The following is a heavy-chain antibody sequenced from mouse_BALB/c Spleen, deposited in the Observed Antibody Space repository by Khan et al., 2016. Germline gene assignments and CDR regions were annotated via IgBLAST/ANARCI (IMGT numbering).Heavy chain of an antibody. CDR1: GYTFTDYS. CDR2: INTETGEP. CDR3: ARSYRYYFDY. V-gene: IGHV9-2-1*01. D-gene: IGHD2-14*01. Sequence: QIQLVQSGPELKKPGETVKISCKASGYTFTDYSMHWVKQAPGKGLKWMGWINTETGEPTYVDDFKGRFAFSLETSASTAYLQINNLKNEDTATDFCARSYRYYFDYWGQGTTLTVSS. J-gene: IGHJ2*01.